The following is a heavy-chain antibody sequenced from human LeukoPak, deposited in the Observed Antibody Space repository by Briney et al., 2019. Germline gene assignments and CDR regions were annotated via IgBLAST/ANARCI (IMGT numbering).Heavy chain of an antibody. D-gene: IGHD3-10*01. Sequence: AGGSLRLSSAASGFTFSSYSMNWVRQAPGKGLEWVSSISSSSSYIYYADSVKGRFTISRDNAKNSLYLQMNSLRAEDTAVYYCARDRGARGVIFYWGQGTLVTVSS. CDR2: ISSSSSYI. CDR1: GFTFSSYS. J-gene: IGHJ4*02. CDR3: ARDRGARGVIFY. V-gene: IGHV3-21*01.